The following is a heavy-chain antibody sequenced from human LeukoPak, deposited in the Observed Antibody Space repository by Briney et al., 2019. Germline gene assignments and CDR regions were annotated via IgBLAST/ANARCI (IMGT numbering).Heavy chain of an antibody. V-gene: IGHV1-2*02. J-gene: IGHJ4*02. Sequence: GASVKVSCKASGYTFTGYYMHWVRQAPGQGLEWMGWINPNSGGTNYAQKFQDRVTMTRDTSISTAYMELSRLRSDDTAVYYCATSGITMIVVELDYWGQGTLVTVSS. CDR2: INPNSGGT. CDR3: ATSGITMIVVELDY. CDR1: GYTFTGYY. D-gene: IGHD3-22*01.